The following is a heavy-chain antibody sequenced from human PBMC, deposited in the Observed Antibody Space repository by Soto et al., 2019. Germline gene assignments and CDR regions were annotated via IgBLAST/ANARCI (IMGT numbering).Heavy chain of an antibody. CDR1: GYTFTSYG. CDR2: ISAYNGNT. D-gene: IGHD2-15*01. V-gene: IGHV1-18*01. CDR3: ARAGEGRVVPYYYYGMDV. Sequence: ASVKVSCKASGYTFTSYGISWVRQAPGQGLKWMGWISAYNGNTNYAQKLKGRVTMTTDTSTSTAYMELRSLRSDDTAVYYCARAGEGRVVPYYYYGMDVWGQGTTVTVSS. J-gene: IGHJ6*02.